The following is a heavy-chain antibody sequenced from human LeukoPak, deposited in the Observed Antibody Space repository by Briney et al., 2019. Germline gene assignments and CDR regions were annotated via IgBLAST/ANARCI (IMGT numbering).Heavy chain of an antibody. CDR3: ARDSSGCYGKVLFDY. CDR2: IYYSGST. J-gene: IGHJ4*02. Sequence: SETLSLTCTVSGGSISSSSYYWGWIRQPPGKGLEWIGSIYYSGSTYYNPSLKSRVTIPVDTSKNQFSLKLSSVTAADTAMYCCARDSSGCYGKVLFDYWGQGTLVTVSS. V-gene: IGHV4-39*07. D-gene: IGHD6-19*01. CDR1: GGSISSSSYY.